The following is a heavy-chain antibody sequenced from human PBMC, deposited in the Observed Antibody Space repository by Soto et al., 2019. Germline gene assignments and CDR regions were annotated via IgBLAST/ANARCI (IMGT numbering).Heavy chain of an antibody. CDR1: GFNTRFYS. Sequence: PGGSLRLSCTASGFNTRFYSMSWVRQTPGKGLEWVAALSRSGGATYYADSVGGRFTISRDASKDTLFLQMSNLRAEDTALYYCSKGEMSTIRNSFDPWGQGTPVTVSS. J-gene: IGHJ5*02. CDR3: SKGEMSTIRNSFDP. V-gene: IGHV3-23*01. D-gene: IGHD4-4*01. CDR2: LSRSGGAT.